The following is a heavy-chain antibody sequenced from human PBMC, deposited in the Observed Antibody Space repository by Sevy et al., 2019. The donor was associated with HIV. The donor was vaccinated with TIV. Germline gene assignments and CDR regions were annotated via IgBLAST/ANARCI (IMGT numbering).Heavy chain of an antibody. CDR1: GGSISSYY. CDR2: IYYSGST. CDR3: ARQEGYIVVAYFDY. J-gene: IGHJ4*01. V-gene: IGHV4-59*08. D-gene: IGHD2-15*01. Sequence: SETLSLTCTVSGGSISSYYWSWIRQPPGKGLEWIGYIYYSGSTNYNSSLKSRVTISVDTSKNQFSLKLSSVTAADTAVYYCARQEGYIVVAYFDYWGHGTLVTVSS.